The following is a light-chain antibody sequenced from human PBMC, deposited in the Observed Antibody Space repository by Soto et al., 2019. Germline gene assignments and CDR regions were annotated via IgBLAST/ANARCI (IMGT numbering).Light chain of an antibody. CDR3: QTWGTGIHVV. CDR2: LNSDGSH. CDR1: SGHSCYA. Sequence: QAVVTQSPSASASLGASVKLTCTLSSGHSCYAIAWHQQQPEKGPRYLMKLNSDGSHSKGDGIPDRFSGSSSGAERYLTISSLQSEDEADYYCQTWGTGIHVVFGGGTKLTVL. J-gene: IGLJ2*01. V-gene: IGLV4-69*01.